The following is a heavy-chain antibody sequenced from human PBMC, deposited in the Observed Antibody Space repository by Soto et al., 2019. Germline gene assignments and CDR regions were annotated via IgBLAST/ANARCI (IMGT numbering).Heavy chain of an antibody. Sequence: EVQLVESGGGLVKPGGSLRLSCAASGFTFSSYSMNWVRQAPGKGLEWVSSISSSSSYIYYADSVKGRFTISRDNAKNSLYLQMNSLRAEDTAVYYCARAPYGSGSYGMDVWGQGTTVTVSS. CDR1: GFTFSSYS. D-gene: IGHD3-10*01. CDR3: ARAPYGSGSYGMDV. V-gene: IGHV3-21*01. CDR2: ISSSSSYI. J-gene: IGHJ6*02.